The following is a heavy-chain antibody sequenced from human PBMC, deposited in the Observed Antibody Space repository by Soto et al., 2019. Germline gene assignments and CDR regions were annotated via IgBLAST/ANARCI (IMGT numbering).Heavy chain of an antibody. CDR1: GGSISSYY. CDR3: ARRKAVPAEYYSDY. V-gene: IGHV4-59*08. J-gene: IGHJ4*02. CDR2: IYYSGST. D-gene: IGHD6-19*01. Sequence: SETLSLTCTVSGGSISSYYWTWIRQPPGKGLEWIGNIYYSGSTNSNPSLKSRVTISVDTSKNQVSLKLSSVTAADMAVYYCARRKAVPAEYYSDYWGQGLLVTVSS.